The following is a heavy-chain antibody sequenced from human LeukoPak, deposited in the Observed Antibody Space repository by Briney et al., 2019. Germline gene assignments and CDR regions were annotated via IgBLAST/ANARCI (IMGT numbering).Heavy chain of an antibody. V-gene: IGHV4-59*01. D-gene: IGHD2-15*01. Sequence: PSQTLSLTCTISGGSISSYYWSWIRQPPGKGLEWIGYIYYSGSTNYNPSLKSRVTISVDTSKNQFSLKLSSVTAADTAVYYCARVPHGLHYYFDYWGQGTLVTVSS. CDR1: GGSISSYY. J-gene: IGHJ4*02. CDR3: ARVPHGLHYYFDY. CDR2: IYYSGST.